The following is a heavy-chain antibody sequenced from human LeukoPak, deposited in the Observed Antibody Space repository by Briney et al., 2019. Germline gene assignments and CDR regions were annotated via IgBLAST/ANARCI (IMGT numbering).Heavy chain of an antibody. Sequence: GRSLRLSCAASGFTFSSYAMHWVRQAPGKGLEWVAVISYDGSNKYHADSVKGRFTISRDNSMNTLYLQMTSLRAEDTAVYYCARDQQDLSGSYSLTFDYWGQGTLVTVSS. J-gene: IGHJ4*02. CDR2: ISYDGSNK. CDR3: ARDQQDLSGSYSLTFDY. D-gene: IGHD1-26*01. V-gene: IGHV3-30-3*01. CDR1: GFTFSSYA.